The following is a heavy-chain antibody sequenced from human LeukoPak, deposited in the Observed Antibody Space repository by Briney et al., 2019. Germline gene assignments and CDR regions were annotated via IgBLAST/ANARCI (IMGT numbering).Heavy chain of an antibody. V-gene: IGHV1-2*02. CDR3: ARGTGEYGDYGGDWFDP. D-gene: IGHD4-17*01. CDR1: GYTFTGYY. CDR2: INPNSGGT. J-gene: IGHJ5*02. Sequence: ASVKVSCKASGYTFTGYYMHWVRQAPGQGLEWMGWINPNSGGTNYAQKFQGRVTMTRDTSISTAYMELSRLRSDDTAVYYCARGTGEYGDYGGDWFDPWGQGTLVTVSS.